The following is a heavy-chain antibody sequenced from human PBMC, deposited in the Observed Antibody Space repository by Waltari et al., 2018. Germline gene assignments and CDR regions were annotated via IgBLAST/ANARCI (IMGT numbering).Heavy chain of an antibody. J-gene: IGHJ3*02. CDR2: IYPGDSDT. CDR3: ARVWTNAKYCSGGSCDAFDI. CDR1: GYSFTSYW. D-gene: IGHD2-15*01. Sequence: EVQLVQSGAEVKKPGESLKISCKGSGYSFTSYWIGWVRQMPGKGLGWMGIIYPGDSDTRYSPSFQGQVTISADKSISTAYLQWSSLKASDTAMYYCARVWTNAKYCSGGSCDAFDIWGQGTMVTVSS. V-gene: IGHV5-51*01.